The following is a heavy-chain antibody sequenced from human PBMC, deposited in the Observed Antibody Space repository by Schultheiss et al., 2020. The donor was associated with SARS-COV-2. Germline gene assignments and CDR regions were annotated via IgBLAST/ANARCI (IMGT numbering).Heavy chain of an antibody. Sequence: SETLSLTCTVSGGSISSYYWSWIRQPPGKGLEWIGEINHSGSTNYNPSLKSRVTISVDTSKNQFSLKLSSVTAADTAVYYCARGERYWNYDYWGQGTLVTVSS. CDR2: INHSGST. D-gene: IGHD1-7*01. CDR3: ARGERYWNYDY. CDR1: GGSISSYY. V-gene: IGHV4-34*01. J-gene: IGHJ4*02.